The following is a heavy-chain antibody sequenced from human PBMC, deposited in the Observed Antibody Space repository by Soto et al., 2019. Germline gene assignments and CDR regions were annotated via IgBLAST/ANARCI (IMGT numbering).Heavy chain of an antibody. V-gene: IGHV4-31*11. J-gene: IGHJ6*03. CDR3: AREVPAAMGGVPYDYMDV. CDR1: GGSLSSGNFY. Sequence: QVQLQESGPGLVRPSQTLSLTCAVSGGSLSSGNFYWNWIRQHPGKGLEWIGYIYYSGSTYYNPSLNSRVTISVDTSNNQFSLKLGSVTAADTAVYYCAREVPAAMGGVPYDYMDVWRKGTTVTVSS. D-gene: IGHD2-2*01. CDR2: IYYSGST.